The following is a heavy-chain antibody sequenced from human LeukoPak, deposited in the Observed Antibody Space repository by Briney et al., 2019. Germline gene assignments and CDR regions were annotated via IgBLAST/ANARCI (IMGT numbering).Heavy chain of an antibody. CDR3: AHGSMYQLDY. CDR2: ISGSGGST. CDR1: GFTFRSYA. J-gene: IGHJ4*02. D-gene: IGHD2-2*01. Sequence: GGSLRLSCAASGFTFRSYAMNWVRQAPGKGLEWVSSISGSGGSTYYADSVKGRFTISRDNAKNTLYLQMNSLRAEDTAVYYCAHGSMYQLDYWGQGTLVTVSS. V-gene: IGHV3-23*01.